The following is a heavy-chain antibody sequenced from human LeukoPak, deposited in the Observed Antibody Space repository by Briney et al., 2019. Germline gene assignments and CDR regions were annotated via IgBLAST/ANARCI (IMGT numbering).Heavy chain of an antibody. CDR2: IGTAGDT. V-gene: IGHV3-13*01. CDR3: ARGGLVAADYYYMDV. J-gene: IGHJ6*03. CDR1: GFTFSSYD. D-gene: IGHD2-15*01. Sequence: GGSLSLSCAASGFTFSSYDMHWVRHATGKGLEWVSAIGTAGDTYYPGSVKGRFTISRENAKNSLYLQMSSLRAGDTAVYYCARGGLVAADYYYMDVWGKGTTVTVSS.